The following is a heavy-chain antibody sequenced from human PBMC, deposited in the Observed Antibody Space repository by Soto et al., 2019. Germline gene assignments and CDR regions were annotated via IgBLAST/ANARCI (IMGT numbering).Heavy chain of an antibody. CDR1: GFTFDDYA. CDR2: ISGDGGST. CDR3: AKDNQPPDYDILTGYYDY. V-gene: IGHV3-43*02. Sequence: GGSLRLSCAASGFTFDDYAMHWVRQAPGKGLEWVSLISGDGGSTYYADSVKGRFTISRDNSKNSLYLQMNSLRTEDTALYYCAKDNQPPDYDILTGYYDYWGQGTLVTVSS. J-gene: IGHJ4*02. D-gene: IGHD3-9*01.